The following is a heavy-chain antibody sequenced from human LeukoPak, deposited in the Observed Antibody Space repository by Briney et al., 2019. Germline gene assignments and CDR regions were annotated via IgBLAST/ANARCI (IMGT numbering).Heavy chain of an antibody. D-gene: IGHD4-23*01. CDR3: ARGELVKEAYFDY. CDR2: IIPIFGTA. CDR1: GGTFSIYA. Sequence: SVKVSCKASGGTFSIYAISWVRQAPGQGLEWMGGIIPIFGTANYAQKFQGRVTITADESTSTAYMELSSLRSEDTAVYYCARGELVKEAYFDYWGQGTLVTVSP. J-gene: IGHJ4*02. V-gene: IGHV1-69*13.